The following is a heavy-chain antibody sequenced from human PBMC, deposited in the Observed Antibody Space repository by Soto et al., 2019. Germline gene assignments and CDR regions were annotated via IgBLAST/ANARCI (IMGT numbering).Heavy chain of an antibody. CDR2: ISWDGGTT. V-gene: IGHV3-43*01. D-gene: IGHD3-16*01. Sequence: EMQLVESGGVVVQPGGSLRLSCAASGFTFDDYTMHWVRQVPGKGLDWVSTISWDGGTTYYADSVKGRFTISRDNSKSSLYLPMNGLRTDDSAFYYCAKGGDYWYFDLWGRGTLATVSS. CDR3: AKGGDYWYFDL. CDR1: GFTFDDYT. J-gene: IGHJ2*01.